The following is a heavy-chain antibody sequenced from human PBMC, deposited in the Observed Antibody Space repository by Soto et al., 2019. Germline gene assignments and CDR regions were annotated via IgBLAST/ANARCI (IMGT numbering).Heavy chain of an antibody. V-gene: IGHV1-69*01. CDR1: GGTFRSYP. J-gene: IGHJ6*02. D-gene: IGHD3-10*02. Sequence: QVQLVQSGAEVKKPGSSVKVSCKASGGTFRSYPITWVRQAPGQGLEWMGVIIPIFGTANYAQKFPGSATITADESTSTAYMELSSLRYEDTAVYYCARYLIPYGTGVRGMDVCGQETTVTVSS. CDR2: IIPIFGTA. CDR3: ARYLIPYGTGVRGMDV.